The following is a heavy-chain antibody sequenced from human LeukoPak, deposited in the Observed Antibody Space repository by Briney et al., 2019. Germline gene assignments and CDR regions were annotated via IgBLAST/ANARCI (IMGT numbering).Heavy chain of an antibody. CDR3: AREHYDILTGLYIDAFDI. V-gene: IGHV4-59*01. CDR1: GGSFSTYY. D-gene: IGHD3-9*01. Sequence: SETLSLTCTVSGGSFSTYYWSWIRQPPGKGLEWIGYIYYSGSTNYNPSLKSRVTISVDTSKNQFSLKLSSVTAADTAVYYCAREHYDILTGLYIDAFDIWGPGTRVTVSS. CDR2: IYYSGST. J-gene: IGHJ3*02.